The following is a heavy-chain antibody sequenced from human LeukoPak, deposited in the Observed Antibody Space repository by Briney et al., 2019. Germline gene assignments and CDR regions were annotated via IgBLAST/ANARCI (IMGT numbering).Heavy chain of an antibody. D-gene: IGHD1-26*01. V-gene: IGHV1-8*03. Sequence: ASVKVSCKASGYTFTSYDINWVRQATGQGLEWTGWMNPNSGNTGYAQKFQGRVTITRNTSISTAYMELSSLRSEDTAVYYCARARANSDFDYWGQGTLVTVSS. CDR1: GYTFTSYD. CDR3: ARARANSDFDY. J-gene: IGHJ4*02. CDR2: MNPNSGNT.